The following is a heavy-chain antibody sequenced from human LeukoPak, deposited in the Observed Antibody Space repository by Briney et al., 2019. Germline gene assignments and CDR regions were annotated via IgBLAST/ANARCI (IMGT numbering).Heavy chain of an antibody. CDR2: IYYSGST. CDR3: ARGPNEPNFDY. V-gene: IGHV4-59*01. Sequence: PSETLSLTCTVSGGSISSYYWSWIRQPPGKGLEWIGYIYYSGSTNYNPSPKSRVTISVDTSKNQFSLKLSSVTAADTAVYYCARGPNEPNFDYWGQGTLVTVSS. J-gene: IGHJ4*02. D-gene: IGHD1-1*01. CDR1: GGSISSYY.